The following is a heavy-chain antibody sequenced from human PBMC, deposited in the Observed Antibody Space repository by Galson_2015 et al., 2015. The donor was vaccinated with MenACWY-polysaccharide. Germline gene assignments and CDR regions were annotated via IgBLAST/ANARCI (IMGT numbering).Heavy chain of an antibody. CDR3: ANPVLSTRPTSYVDY. Sequence: SLRLSCAASGFTFSSYTMSWVRQAPGKGLEWVSGVSASGAVTYYADSVKGRFTISRDNSKNTLYLQMNSLRAADTAVYYCANPVLSTRPTSYVDYSGQGPLVPVSS. V-gene: IGHV3-23*01. CDR1: GFTFSSYT. J-gene: IGHJ4*02. D-gene: IGHD5/OR15-5a*01. CDR2: VSASGAVT.